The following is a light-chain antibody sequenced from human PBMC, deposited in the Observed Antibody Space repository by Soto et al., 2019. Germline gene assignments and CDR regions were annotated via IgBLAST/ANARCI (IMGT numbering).Light chain of an antibody. J-gene: IGLJ3*02. CDR2: GNS. Sequence: QSVLTQPPSVSGAPGQRVTISCTGSSSNIGAGYDVHWYQQLPGTAPKLLIYGNSNRPSGVPDRFSGSKSGTSASLAITGLQAEDEADYYCQSYDSSLRGWVFGGGTKVTFL. CDR3: QSYDSSLRGWV. CDR1: SSNIGAGYD. V-gene: IGLV1-40*01.